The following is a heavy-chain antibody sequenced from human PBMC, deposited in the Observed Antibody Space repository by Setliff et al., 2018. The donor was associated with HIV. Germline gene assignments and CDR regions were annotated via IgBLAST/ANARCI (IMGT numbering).Heavy chain of an antibody. J-gene: IGHJ3*02. CDR3: VRHGPQTPLFFHI. V-gene: IGHV4-4*02. CDR2: IYHSGST. CDR1: GDSIISSNW. Sequence: PSETLSLTCAVSGDSIISSNWWSWVRQPPGKGLEWIGEIYHSGSTNYNPSLKSRVTMSLDTSKNQFSLRLRSVTAADTAVYYCVRHGPQTPLFFHIWGHGTMVTVSS.